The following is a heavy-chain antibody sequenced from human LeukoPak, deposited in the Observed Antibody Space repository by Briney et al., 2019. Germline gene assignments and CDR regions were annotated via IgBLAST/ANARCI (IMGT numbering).Heavy chain of an antibody. CDR2: INPSGGST. CDR3: ARHGSITMVRGRLRYYYMDV. D-gene: IGHD3-10*01. V-gene: IGHV1-46*01. J-gene: IGHJ6*03. Sequence: ASVKVSCKASGYTFTSYHMHWVRQAPGQGLEWMGIINPSGGSTNYAQRFRGRVTMTRDMSTGTVYMELSSLTSEDTAVYYCARHGSITMVRGRLRYYYMDVWGKGTTVTISS. CDR1: GYTFTSYH.